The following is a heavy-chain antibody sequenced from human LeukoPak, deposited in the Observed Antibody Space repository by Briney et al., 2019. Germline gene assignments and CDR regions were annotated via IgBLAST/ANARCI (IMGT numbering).Heavy chain of an antibody. CDR3: ARVTLKGSSGDY. V-gene: IGHV3-23*01. CDR2: ISGSGGST. Sequence: GGSLRLSCAASGFTFSSYAMSWVRQAPGKGLEWVSAISGSGGSTYYADSVKGRFTISRDNSKNTLYLQMNSLRAEDTAVYYCARVTLKGSSGDYWGQGTLVTVSS. D-gene: IGHD3-22*01. J-gene: IGHJ4*02. CDR1: GFTFSSYA.